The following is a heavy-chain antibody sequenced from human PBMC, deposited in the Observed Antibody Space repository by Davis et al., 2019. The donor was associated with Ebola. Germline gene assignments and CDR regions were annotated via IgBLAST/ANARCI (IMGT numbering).Heavy chain of an antibody. V-gene: IGHV3-30*03. CDR3: ARVSGYCSSTSCYGNYYYGMDV. Sequence: GGSLRLSCAASGFTFSSYGMHWVRQAPGKGLEWVAVISYDESNKYYADSVKGRFTISRDNSRNTLYLQMNSLRAEDTAVYYCARVSGYCSSTSCYGNYYYGMDVWGKGTTVTVSS. CDR1: GFTFSSYG. D-gene: IGHD2-2*01. CDR2: ISYDESNK. J-gene: IGHJ6*04.